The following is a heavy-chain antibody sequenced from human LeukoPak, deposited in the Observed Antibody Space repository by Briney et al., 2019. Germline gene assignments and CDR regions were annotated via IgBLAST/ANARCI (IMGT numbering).Heavy chain of an antibody. D-gene: IGHD4-17*01. CDR1: GFSFSSCW. CDR2: IKPDGSET. J-gene: IGHJ4*02. Sequence: PGGSLRLSCVASGFSFSSCWMTWLRQAPRRGLEWVANIKPDGSETDYVDSVKGRFTISRDNTRNSLYLQMNSLRAEDTAVYYCARIGRDYGDYFDYWGQGTLVTVSS. V-gene: IGHV3-7*05. CDR3: ARIGRDYGDYFDY.